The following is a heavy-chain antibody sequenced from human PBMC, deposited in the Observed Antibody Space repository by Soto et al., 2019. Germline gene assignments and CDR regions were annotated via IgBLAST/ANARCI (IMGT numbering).Heavy chain of an antibody. V-gene: IGHV3-30*04. CDR3: ARGNGPGSYLVDY. J-gene: IGHJ4*02. CDR2: ISHDESSK. D-gene: IGHD3-10*01. Sequence: QVHLVESGGGVVQPGRSLRLSCVGSGFSFSNFAIHWVRQAPGKGLEWMAIISHDESSKHYGDSVKGRFTISRDNSENTVYVQMNSLRVEDTAVYYCARGNGPGSYLVDYWGQGTLVTVSS. CDR1: GFSFSNFA.